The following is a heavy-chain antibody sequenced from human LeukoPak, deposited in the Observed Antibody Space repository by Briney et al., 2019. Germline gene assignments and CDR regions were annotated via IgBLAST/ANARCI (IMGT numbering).Heavy chain of an antibody. V-gene: IGHV1-8*01. CDR3: ARGVYGGNWFDP. CDR1: GYPFTSYD. D-gene: IGHD4-23*01. Sequence: ASVRLSGTASGYPFTSYDVNWVRQSTGHGLEWRGWMNPNSGNTGYAQKFQGRVTMTRNTSLNTAYMELSSLRSEDTAVNYCARGVYGGNWFDPWGQGTMVTVSS. CDR2: MNPNSGNT. J-gene: IGHJ5*02.